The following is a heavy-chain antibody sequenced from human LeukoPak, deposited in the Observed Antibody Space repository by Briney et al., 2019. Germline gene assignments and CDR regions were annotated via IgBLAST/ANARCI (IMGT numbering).Heavy chain of an antibody. CDR1: GGSFSGNF. CDR2: INHRGNT. J-gene: IGHJ4*02. CDR3: ARGPESVGINYFDS. Sequence: PSETLSLTCAVYGGSFSGNFWSWVRQPPGKGLEWIGEINHRGNTNYNPSLKSRVTISVDTSKNQFSLRLSSVTAADTAVYYCARGPESVGINYFDSWGQGTQVTVSS. D-gene: IGHD1-26*01. V-gene: IGHV4-34*01.